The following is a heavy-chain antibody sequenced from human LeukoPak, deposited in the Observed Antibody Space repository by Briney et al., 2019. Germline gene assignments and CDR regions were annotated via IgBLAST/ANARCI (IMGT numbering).Heavy chain of an antibody. D-gene: IGHD5-24*01. J-gene: IGHJ4*02. Sequence: ASVKVSCKASGYIFTDYYVHWVRQAPGQGLEWMGWINPKSGGTNYAQRFQGRVTMTRDTSITTAYMEVTRLRSDDTAVFYCARSPPAEMAITGVDYWGQGTLVTVSS. CDR2: INPKSGGT. CDR1: GYIFTDYY. V-gene: IGHV1-2*02. CDR3: ARSPPAEMAITGVDY.